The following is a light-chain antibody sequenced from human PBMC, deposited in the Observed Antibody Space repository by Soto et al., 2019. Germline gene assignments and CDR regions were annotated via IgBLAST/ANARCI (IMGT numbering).Light chain of an antibody. J-gene: IGKJ4*01. V-gene: IGKV3D-20*01. CDR3: QQYAHSPLT. Sequence: EIVLTQSPATLSLSPGERATLSCGASQSIDKNYLGWYQQKPGLAPRLLIYDVSNRAPGIPDRFSGSGSGTDFTLTITRLEPEDFAVYYCQQYAHSPLTFGGGTKVDIK. CDR2: DVS. CDR1: QSIDKNY.